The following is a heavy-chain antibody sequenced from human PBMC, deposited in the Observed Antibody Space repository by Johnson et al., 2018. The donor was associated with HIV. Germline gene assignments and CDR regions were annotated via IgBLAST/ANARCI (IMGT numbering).Heavy chain of an antibody. CDR1: GFTISSNY. Sequence: EKLVETGGGLIQPGGSLRLSCAASGFTISSNYLSWVRQAPGKSLEWVSIIYSGGNTYYADSVKGRFTISRDNSKNTLYLQMNSLRAEDTAIYYCARDRILTGYDAFDIWGQGTMVTVSS. J-gene: IGHJ3*02. CDR3: ARDRILTGYDAFDI. CDR2: IYSGGNT. D-gene: IGHD3-9*01. V-gene: IGHV3-53*02.